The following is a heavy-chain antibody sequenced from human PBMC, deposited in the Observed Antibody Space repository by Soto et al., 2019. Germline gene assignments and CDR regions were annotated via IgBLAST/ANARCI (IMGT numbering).Heavy chain of an antibody. CDR3: ARSPGYSYGSHFDY. CDR2: IIPIFGTA. CDR1: GGTFSSYA. V-gene: IGHV1-69*13. J-gene: IGHJ4*02. D-gene: IGHD5-18*01. Sequence: SVKVSCTASGGTFSSYAIIWVRQAPGQGLEWMGGIIPIFGTANYAQKFQGRVTITADESTSTAYMELSSLRSEDTAVYYCARSPGYSYGSHFDYWGQGTLVTVSS.